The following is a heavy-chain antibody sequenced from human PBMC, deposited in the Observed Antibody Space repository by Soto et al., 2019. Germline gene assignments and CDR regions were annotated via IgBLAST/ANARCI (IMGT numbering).Heavy chain of an antibody. J-gene: IGHJ4*02. D-gene: IGHD1-7*01. CDR3: AKDMWNWNYPSFDY. CDR2: ISYDGSNK. V-gene: IGHV3-30*18. Sequence: ESGGGVVQPGRSLRLSCAASGFTFSSYGMHWVRQAPGKGLEWVAVISYDGSNKYYADSVKGRFTISRDNSKNTLYLQMNSLRAEDTAVYYCAKDMWNWNYPSFDYWGQGTLVTVSS. CDR1: GFTFSSYG.